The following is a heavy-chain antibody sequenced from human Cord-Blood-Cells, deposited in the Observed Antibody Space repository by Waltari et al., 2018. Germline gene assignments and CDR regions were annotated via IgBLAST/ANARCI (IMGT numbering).Heavy chain of an antibody. CDR2: KSYDGSNK. D-gene: IGHD2-15*01. Sequence: QVQLVESGGGVVQPGRSLRLSCAASGFTFRSYAMHWVRQAPGKGRGWVAVKSYDGSNKYYADSVKGRFTISRDNSKNTLYLQMNSLRAEDTAVYYCARGGVVAATPYFDYWGQGTLVTVSS. V-gene: IGHV3-30*04. J-gene: IGHJ4*02. CDR3: ARGGVVAATPYFDY. CDR1: GFTFRSYA.